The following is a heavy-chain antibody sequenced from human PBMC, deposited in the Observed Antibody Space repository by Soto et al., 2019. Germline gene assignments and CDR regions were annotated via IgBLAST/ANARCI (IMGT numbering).Heavy chain of an antibody. CDR3: ARVVNSSGWYSGGDDY. J-gene: IGHJ4*02. CDR2: INHSGST. Sequence: KPSETLSLTCAVYGGSFSGYYWSWIRQPPGKGLEWIGEINHSGSTNYNPSLKSRVTISVDTSKNQFSLKLSSVTAADTAVYYCARVVNSSGWYSGGDDYWGQGTLVTVSS. D-gene: IGHD6-19*01. CDR1: GGSFSGYY. V-gene: IGHV4-34*01.